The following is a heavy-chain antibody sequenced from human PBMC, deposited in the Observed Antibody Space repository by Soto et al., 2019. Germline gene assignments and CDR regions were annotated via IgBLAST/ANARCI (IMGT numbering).Heavy chain of an antibody. CDR1: GYTLTELS. CDR3: ATDSKDFWSGYYIPYYFDY. V-gene: IGHV1-24*01. D-gene: IGHD3-3*01. J-gene: IGHJ4*02. Sequence: SVKVSCKVSGYTLTELSIHWVRQAPGKGLEWMGGFDPEDGETIYAQKFQGRVTMTEDTSTDTAYMELSSLRSEDTAVYYCATDSKDFWSGYYIPYYFDYWGQGTLVTVS. CDR2: FDPEDGET.